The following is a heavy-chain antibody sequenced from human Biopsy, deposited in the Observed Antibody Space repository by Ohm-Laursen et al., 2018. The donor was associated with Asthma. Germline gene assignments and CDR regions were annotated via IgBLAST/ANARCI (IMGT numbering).Heavy chain of an antibody. CDR2: VYWTGST. Sequence: SETLSLTCSVYGGSISSFYWSWIRQSPEKGLEWMGCVYWTGSTNYNPSLKSRITMSVDTSKNRMFLELTSVTAADTAIYYCVRAVRNEQWLAPFDYWGQGKPVTVSS. CDR3: VRAVRNEQWLAPFDY. V-gene: IGHV4-59*01. CDR1: GGSISSFY. J-gene: IGHJ4*02. D-gene: IGHD6-19*01.